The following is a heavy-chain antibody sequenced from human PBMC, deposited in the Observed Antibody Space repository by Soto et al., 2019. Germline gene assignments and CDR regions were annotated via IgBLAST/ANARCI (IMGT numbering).Heavy chain of an antibody. D-gene: IGHD6-13*01. V-gene: IGHV1-18*01. CDR3: ARVNSWVAAAGMGYYHYGMDV. Sequence: ASVKVSCKASGYTFTSYGISWVRQAPGQGLEWMGWISAYNGNTNYAQKLQGRVTMTTDTSTRTAYMELRSLRSDDTAVYYCARVNSWVAAAGMGYYHYGMDVWGQGTTVTVSS. CDR2: ISAYNGNT. CDR1: GYTFTSYG. J-gene: IGHJ6*02.